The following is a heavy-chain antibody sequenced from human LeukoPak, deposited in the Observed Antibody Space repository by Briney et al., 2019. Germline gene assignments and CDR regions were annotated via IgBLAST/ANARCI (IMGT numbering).Heavy chain of an antibody. Sequence: SGGSLRLSCAASGFTFSSYSMNWVRQAPGKGLEWVSSISSSSSYIYYADSVKGRFTISRDNAKNSLYLQMNSLRAEDTAVYYCARDGGSYGTRFDYWGQGTLVTVSS. J-gene: IGHJ4*02. CDR3: ARDGGSYGTRFDY. CDR2: ISSSSSYI. CDR1: GFTFSSYS. D-gene: IGHD1-26*01. V-gene: IGHV3-21*01.